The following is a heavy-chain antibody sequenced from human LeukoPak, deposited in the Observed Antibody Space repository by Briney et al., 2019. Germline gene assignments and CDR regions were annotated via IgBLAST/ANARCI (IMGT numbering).Heavy chain of an antibody. D-gene: IGHD2-2*01. Sequence: GASVTVSCKASGYTFSNYFIHWVRQAPGQGLEWMGIINPDGGSTSYAQRFQGRVSMTRDTSTSTVYMELSSLRSEDTAVYYCARGVAPMQMAVMGGLDNWGQGTLVTVSS. CDR1: GYTFSNYF. CDR3: ARGVAPMQMAVMGGLDN. CDR2: INPDGGST. J-gene: IGHJ4*02. V-gene: IGHV1-46*01.